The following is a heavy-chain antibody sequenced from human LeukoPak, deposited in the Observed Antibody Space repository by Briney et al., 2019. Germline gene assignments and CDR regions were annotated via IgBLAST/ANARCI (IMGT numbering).Heavy chain of an antibody. CDR3: ARGGRGYSYGFGY. CDR2: INLNSGGT. V-gene: IGHV1-2*02. CDR1: GYTFTGYY. J-gene: IGHJ4*02. D-gene: IGHD5-18*01. Sequence: ASVKVSCKASGYTFTGYYMHWVRQAPGQGLEWMGWINLNSGGTNYAQKFQGRVTMTRDTSISAAYMELSRLRSDDTAVYYCARGGRGYSYGFGYWGQGTLVTVSS.